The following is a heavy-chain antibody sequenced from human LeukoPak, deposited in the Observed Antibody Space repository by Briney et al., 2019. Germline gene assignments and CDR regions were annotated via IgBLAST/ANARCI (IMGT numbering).Heavy chain of an antibody. Sequence: GGSLRLSCAASGFTFSSNGMHWVRQAPGKGLEWVAVISYDGSNKYYADSVKGRFTISRDNSKNTLYLQMNSLRAEDTAVYYCAKPYRITGTRSGFDYWGQGTLVTVSS. CDR1: GFTFSSNG. CDR3: AKPYRITGTRSGFDY. V-gene: IGHV3-30*18. CDR2: ISYDGSNK. J-gene: IGHJ4*02. D-gene: IGHD1-20*01.